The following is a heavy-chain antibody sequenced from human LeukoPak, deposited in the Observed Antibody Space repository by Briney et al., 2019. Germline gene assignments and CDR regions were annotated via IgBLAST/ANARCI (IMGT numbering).Heavy chain of an antibody. CDR1: GGSFSGYY. CDR3: ARSRLQWLVRGWFDP. V-gene: IGHV4-34*01. J-gene: IGHJ5*02. D-gene: IGHD6-19*01. Sequence: SETLSLTCAVYGGSFSGYYWSWIRQPPGKGLEWIGEINHSGSTNYNPSLKSRVIISVDTSKNQFSLKLSSVTAADTAVYYCARSRLQWLVRGWFDPWGQGTLVTVSS. CDR2: INHSGST.